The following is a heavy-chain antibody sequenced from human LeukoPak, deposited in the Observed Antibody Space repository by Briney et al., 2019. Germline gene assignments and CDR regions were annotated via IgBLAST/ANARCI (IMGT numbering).Heavy chain of an antibody. CDR1: GGSFSGYY. CDR2: INHSGST. CDR3: ARSMIVVENFDY. D-gene: IGHD3-22*01. Sequence: TSETLSLTCAVYGGSFSGYYWSWIRQPPGKGLEWIGEINHSGSTNYNPSLKSRVTISVDTSKNQFSLKLSSVTAADTAVYYCARSMIVVENFDYWGQGTLVTVSS. V-gene: IGHV4-34*01. J-gene: IGHJ4*02.